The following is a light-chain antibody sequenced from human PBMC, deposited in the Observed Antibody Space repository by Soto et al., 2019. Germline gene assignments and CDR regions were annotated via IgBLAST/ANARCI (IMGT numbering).Light chain of an antibody. CDR2: KAS. J-gene: IGKJ1*01. CDR3: QQYNSQWT. Sequence: DFQLTRSLSSLSPSVGDRFTITCQASQDITNYLNCHQQKPGKAPKFRIYKASTLESGVPSRLSGGGFETEFPLTISSMPPDDFANYYCQQYNSQWTFGQGTKVDIK. CDR1: QDITNY. V-gene: IGKV1-5*03.